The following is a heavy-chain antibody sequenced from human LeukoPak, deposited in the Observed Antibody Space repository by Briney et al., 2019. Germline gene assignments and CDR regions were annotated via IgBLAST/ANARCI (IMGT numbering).Heavy chain of an antibody. CDR3: TGSIKADVDV. Sequence: SETLSLTCTVSGGSISSSSYYWGWIRQPPGKGLEWIGSIYYSGSTFYNPSLKSRVTISVDTSKNQLSLKLSSVTAADTAVYYCTGSIKADVDVWGKGTTVIISS. CDR2: IYYSGST. V-gene: IGHV4-39*07. J-gene: IGHJ6*04. CDR1: GGSISSSSYY. D-gene: IGHD1-26*01.